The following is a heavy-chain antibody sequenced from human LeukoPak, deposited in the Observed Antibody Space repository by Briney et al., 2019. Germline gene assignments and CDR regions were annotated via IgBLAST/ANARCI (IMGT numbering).Heavy chain of an antibody. J-gene: IGHJ4*02. D-gene: IGHD3-22*01. CDR3: ARKRGAYYDSSGPTNYYFDY. V-gene: IGHV4-34*01. CDR1: GGSFSGYY. Sequence: SETLSLTCAVYGGSFSGYYWSWIRQPPGKGLEWIGEINHSGSTNYNPSLKSRVTISVDTSKNQFSLKLSSATAADTAVYYCARKRGAYYDSSGPTNYYFDYWGQGTLDTVSS. CDR2: INHSGST.